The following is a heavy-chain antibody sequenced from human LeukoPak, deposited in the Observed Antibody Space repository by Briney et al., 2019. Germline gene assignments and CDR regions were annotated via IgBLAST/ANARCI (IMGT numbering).Heavy chain of an antibody. V-gene: IGHV4-59*11. D-gene: IGHD3-22*01. CDR2: ISYIGST. Sequence: SETLSLTCAVSADSFSSHYWTWIRQAPGKGLEWIGYISYIGSTNYNPSLKSRVTISIDTSKNQFSLKLSSVTAADTAVYYCARHGASSGYYSGYFDYWGQGTLVTVSS. J-gene: IGHJ4*02. CDR1: ADSFSSHY. CDR3: ARHGASSGYYSGYFDY.